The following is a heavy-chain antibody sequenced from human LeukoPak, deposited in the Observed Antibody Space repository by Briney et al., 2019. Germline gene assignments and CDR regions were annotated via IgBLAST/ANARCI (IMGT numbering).Heavy chain of an antibody. J-gene: IGHJ2*01. V-gene: IGHV3-48*01. CDR2: ISSSGSTI. Sequence: GGSLRLSCAASGFTFSSYSMNWVRQAPGKGLEWVSYISSSGSTIYYADSVKGRFTISRDSCRNTLFLHMNTLRAEDTAIYYCAKDRTVGASYWYFDLWGRGTLVTVSS. D-gene: IGHD1-26*01. CDR3: AKDRTVGASYWYFDL. CDR1: GFTFSSYS.